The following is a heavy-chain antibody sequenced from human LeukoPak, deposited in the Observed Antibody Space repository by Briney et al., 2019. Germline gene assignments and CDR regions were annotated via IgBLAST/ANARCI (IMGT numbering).Heavy chain of an antibody. CDR1: GFTFNDYY. D-gene: IGHD1-1*01. V-gene: IGHV3-11*04. J-gene: IGHJ4*02. CDR2: ISSSGRII. Sequence: GGSLRLSCAASGFTFNDYYMSWIRQAPGKGLEWLSYISSSGRIIYYADSVKGRFTISRDNAKNSLYLQMNSLRAEDTALYYCARLRTTGTFDYWGQGTLVTVSS. CDR3: ARLRTTGTFDY.